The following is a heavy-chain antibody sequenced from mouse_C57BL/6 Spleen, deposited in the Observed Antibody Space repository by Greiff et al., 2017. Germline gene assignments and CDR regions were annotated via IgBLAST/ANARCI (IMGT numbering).Heavy chain of an antibody. J-gene: IGHJ4*01. CDR3: ARERQRYYYAIDY. Sequence: QVQLQQPGAELVMPGASVKLSCKASGYTFTSYWMHWVKQRPGQGLEWIGEIDPSDSYTNYNQKFKGKSTLTVDKSSSTAYMQLSSLTSEDSAVYYCARERQRYYYAIDYWGQGASVTVSS. CDR2: IDPSDSYT. CDR1: GYTFTSYW. D-gene: IGHD2-12*01. V-gene: IGHV1-69*01.